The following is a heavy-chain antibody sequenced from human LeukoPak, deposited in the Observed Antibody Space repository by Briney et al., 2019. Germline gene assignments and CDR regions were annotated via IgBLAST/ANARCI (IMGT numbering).Heavy chain of an antibody. D-gene: IGHD6-19*01. CDR2: IRYDGSNK. Sequence: GGSLRLSCAASGFTFSSYGMHWVRQAPGKGLEWVAFIRYDGSNKYYADSVKGRFTISRDNSKNTLYLQMNSLRAEDTAVYYCAKDSIAVAATNYFDYWGQGTLVTVSS. J-gene: IGHJ4*02. CDR1: GFTFSSYG. CDR3: AKDSIAVAATNYFDY. V-gene: IGHV3-30*02.